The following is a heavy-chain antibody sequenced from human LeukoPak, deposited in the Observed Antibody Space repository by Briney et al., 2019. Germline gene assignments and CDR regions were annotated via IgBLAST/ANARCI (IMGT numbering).Heavy chain of an antibody. CDR1: GDSISSSSSY. Sequence: SETLSLTCTVSGDSISSSSSYWGWIRQPPGEGLEWIGSIYYSRSTYYNPSLKSRVTISIDTSKNQLSLKMSSVTAADTAVYYCALSTVTKIDYWGQGTLVTVSS. CDR3: ALSTVTKIDY. J-gene: IGHJ4*02. D-gene: IGHD4-17*01. CDR2: IYYSRST. V-gene: IGHV4-39*07.